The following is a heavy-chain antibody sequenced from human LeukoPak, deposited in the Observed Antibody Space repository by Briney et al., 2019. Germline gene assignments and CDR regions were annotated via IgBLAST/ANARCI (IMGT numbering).Heavy chain of an antibody. V-gene: IGHV3-15*01. D-gene: IGHD1-26*01. J-gene: IGHJ6*03. CDR3: AKVPRQGISGSYYYYYYMDV. Sequence: GGSLRLSCAASGFTFSSYGMHWVRQAPGKGLEWVGRIKSKTDGGTTDYAAPVKGRFTISRDDSKNTLYLQMNSLRAGDTAVYYCAKVPRQGISGSYYYYYYMDVWGKGTTVTVSS. CDR2: IKSKTDGGTT. CDR1: GFTFSSYG.